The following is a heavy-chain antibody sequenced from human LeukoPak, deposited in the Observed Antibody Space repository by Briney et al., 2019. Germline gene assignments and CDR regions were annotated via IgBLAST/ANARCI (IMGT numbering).Heavy chain of an antibody. CDR3: ARSKIAARAYYYYMDV. CDR2: ISAYNGNT. D-gene: IGHD6-6*01. CDR1: GYTFTSYG. J-gene: IGHJ6*03. Sequence: ASVKVSCKASGYTFTSYGISWVRQAPGQGLEWMGWISAYNGNTNYAQKLQGRVTMTTDTSTSTAYMELRSLRSDDTAVYYCARSKIAARAYYYYMDVWGKGTTVTVSS. V-gene: IGHV1-18*01.